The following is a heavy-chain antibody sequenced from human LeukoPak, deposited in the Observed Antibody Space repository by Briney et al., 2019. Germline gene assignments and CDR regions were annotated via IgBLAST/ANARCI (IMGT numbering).Heavy chain of an antibody. D-gene: IGHD2-21*02. V-gene: IGHV3-30*18. Sequence: GRSLRLSCAASGFTFSSYGMHWVRQAPGKGLEWVAVISYDGSNKYYADSVKGRFTISRDNSKNTLYLQMNSRRAEDTAVYYCAKDETDIVVVTAIQDYWGQGTLVTVSS. CDR2: ISYDGSNK. CDR3: AKDETDIVVVTAIQDY. J-gene: IGHJ4*02. CDR1: GFTFSSYG.